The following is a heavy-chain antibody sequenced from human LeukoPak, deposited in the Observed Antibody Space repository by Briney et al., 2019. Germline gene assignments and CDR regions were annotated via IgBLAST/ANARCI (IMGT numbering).Heavy chain of an antibody. D-gene: IGHD3-10*01. V-gene: IGHV3-23*01. CDR2: ISGSGGST. CDR3: AKDLWFGESRDY. CDR1: GFTFSSYA. J-gene: IGHJ4*02. Sequence: GGSLRLSCAASGFTFSSYAMSWVRQAPVKGLEWVSAISGSGGSTYYADSVKGRFTISRDNSKNTLYLQMNSLRAEDTAVYYCAKDLWFGESRDYWGQGTLVTVSS.